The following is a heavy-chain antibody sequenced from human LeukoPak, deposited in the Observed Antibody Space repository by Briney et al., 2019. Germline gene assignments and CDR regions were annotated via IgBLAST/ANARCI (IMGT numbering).Heavy chain of an antibody. CDR2: IYNSGNT. Sequence: PSETLSLTCTVSGDSISSYSWSWIRQPPGKGLEWIGDIYNSGNTNYNPSLKSRVTMSVSTSKNQFSLSLSSVTAADTAVYYCAGQTRYNYGPAFDFWGQEPWSPSPQ. CDR1: GDSISSYS. V-gene: IGHV4-59*08. D-gene: IGHD5-18*01. CDR3: AGQTRYNYGPAFDF. J-gene: IGHJ4*01.